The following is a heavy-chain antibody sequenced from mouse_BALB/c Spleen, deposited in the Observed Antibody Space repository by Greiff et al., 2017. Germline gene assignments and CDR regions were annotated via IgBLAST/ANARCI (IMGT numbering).Heavy chain of an antibody. CDR2: ISSGGGST. J-gene: IGHJ4*01. CDR1: GFAFSSYD. D-gene: IGHD1-1*01. Sequence: EVKLVESGGGLVKPGGSLKLSCAASGFAFSSYDMSWVRQTPEKRLEWVAYISSGGGSTYYPDTVKGRFTISRDNAKNTLYLQMSSLKSEDTAMYYCARHVVGAMDYWGQGTSVTVSS. CDR3: ARHVVGAMDY. V-gene: IGHV5-12-1*01.